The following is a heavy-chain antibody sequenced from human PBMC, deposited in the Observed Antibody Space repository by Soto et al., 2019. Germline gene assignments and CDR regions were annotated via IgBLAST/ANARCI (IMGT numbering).Heavy chain of an antibody. V-gene: IGHV4-59*01. CDR2: IYYSAST. CDR3: AREYTARLVP. J-gene: IGHJ5*02. D-gene: IGHD5-18*01. Sequence: SVTRSLTCTVSRSSISSYYWSWIRQPPGRGLEWIGYIYYSASTNYKRSLKSRVTISVDTSKSQFSLKLSSVTAADTAVYCCAREYTARLVPWGRLTLLTVSS. CDR1: RSSISSYY.